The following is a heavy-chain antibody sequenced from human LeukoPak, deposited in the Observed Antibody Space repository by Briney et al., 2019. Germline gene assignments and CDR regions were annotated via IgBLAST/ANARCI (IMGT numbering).Heavy chain of an antibody. CDR3: TTAGYSYGYFLGRFDY. Sequence: PGGSLRLSGAASGFTFGNAWMSWVRQAPGKGLEWVGRIKSKTDGGTTDYAAPVKGGFTISRDDSKNTLYLQMNSLKTEDTAVYYCTTAGYSYGYFLGRFDYWGQGTLVTVSS. V-gene: IGHV3-15*01. CDR2: IKSKTDGGTT. D-gene: IGHD5-18*01. CDR1: GFTFGNAW. J-gene: IGHJ4*02.